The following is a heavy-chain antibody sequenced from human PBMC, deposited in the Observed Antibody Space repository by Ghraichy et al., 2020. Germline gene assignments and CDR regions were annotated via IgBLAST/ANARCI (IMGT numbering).Heavy chain of an antibody. V-gene: IGHV4-31*03. CDR2: IYYSGST. CDR3: ARDARGLSGYVY. D-gene: IGHD3-22*01. J-gene: IGHJ4*02. CDR1: GGSISSGGYY. Sequence: SQTLSLTCTVSGGSISSGGYYWSWIRQHPGKGLEWIGYIYYSGSTYYNPSLKSRVTISVDTSKNQFSLKLSSVTAADTAVYYCARDARGLSGYVYWGQGTLVTVSS.